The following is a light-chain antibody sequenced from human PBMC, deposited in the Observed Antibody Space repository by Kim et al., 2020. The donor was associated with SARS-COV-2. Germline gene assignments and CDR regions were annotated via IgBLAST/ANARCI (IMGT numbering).Light chain of an antibody. V-gene: IGLV1-44*01. CDR3: GAWDDSLNGWV. CDR2: SND. Sequence: QPVLTQPPSVSGTPGQRVTISCSGSNSNIGSNTVNWYRQLPGTAPKLLIFSNDQRPSGVPDRFSGSKSGTSASLAIRGLQSEDETHYYCGAWDDSLNGWVFGGGTQLTVL. CDR1: NSNIGSNT. J-gene: IGLJ3*02.